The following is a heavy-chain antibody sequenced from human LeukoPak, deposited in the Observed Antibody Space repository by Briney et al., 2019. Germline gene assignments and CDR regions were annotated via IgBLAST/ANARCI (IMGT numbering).Heavy chain of an antibody. CDR3: AKERLVSHTAGFDP. CDR2: ISVSSGTT. CDR1: GFTFSSYA. D-gene: IGHD2-8*02. Sequence: GGSLRLSCAASGFTFSSYAMSWVRQAPGKGLEWVSVISVSSGTTYYADSVKGRFTISRDNSKSTLYLQMNSLRAEDTATYYCAKERLVSHTAGFDPWAQGTLVTVSS. V-gene: IGHV3-23*01. J-gene: IGHJ5*02.